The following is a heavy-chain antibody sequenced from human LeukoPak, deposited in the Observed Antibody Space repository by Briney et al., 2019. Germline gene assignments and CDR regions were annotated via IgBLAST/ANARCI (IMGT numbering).Heavy chain of an antibody. CDR1: GFTFSSYW. CDR2: ISSSGSTI. J-gene: IGHJ6*03. V-gene: IGHV3-48*04. CDR3: ARAIEYYYYYMDV. Sequence: PGGSLRLSCAASGFTFSSYWMNWVRQAPGKGLEWVSYISSSGSTIYYADSVKGRFTISGDNAKNSLYLQMNSLRAEDTAVYYCARAIEYYYYYMDVWGKGTTVTISS.